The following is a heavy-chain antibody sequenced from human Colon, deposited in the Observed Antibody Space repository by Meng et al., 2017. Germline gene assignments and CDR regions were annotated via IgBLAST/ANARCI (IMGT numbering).Heavy chain of an antibody. CDR1: GDSVSSYSAA. CDR2: TYYRSRWYN. D-gene: IGHD3-22*01. J-gene: IGHJ4*02. Sequence: QVQLQQSGPGLVKPSQTLSLTCAISGDSVSSYSAAWDWIGQSPSRGLEWLGRTYYRSRWYNDYAVSLKGRITITPDTSKNLFSLHLNSVTPEDTAIYYCARDLSSARYYFDNWGQGTLVTVSS. V-gene: IGHV6-1*01. CDR3: ARDLSSARYYFDN.